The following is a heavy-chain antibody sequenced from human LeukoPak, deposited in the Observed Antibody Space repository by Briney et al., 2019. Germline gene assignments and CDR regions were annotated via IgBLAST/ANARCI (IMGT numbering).Heavy chain of an antibody. CDR3: ARGGGRGYYLTGGYFDY. V-gene: IGHV3-48*03. Sequence: PGGSLRLACAASGFTFSSYEMNWVRQAPGKGLEWVSYISSSGSTIYYADSVKGRFTISRDNAKNSLYLQMNSLRAEDTAVYYCARGGGRGYYLTGGYFDYWGQGTLVTVSS. J-gene: IGHJ4*02. D-gene: IGHD3-22*01. CDR2: ISSSGSTI. CDR1: GFTFSSYE.